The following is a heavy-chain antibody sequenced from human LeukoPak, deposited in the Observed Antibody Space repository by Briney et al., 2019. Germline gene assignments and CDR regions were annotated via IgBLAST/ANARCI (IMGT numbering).Heavy chain of an antibody. V-gene: IGHV4-34*01. D-gene: IGHD2-21*02. Sequence: SETLSLTCAVYGESFSGYYWSWIRQPPGKGLEWIGEINHSGSTNYNPSLKSRLTISVDTSKNQFSLKLSPVTAADTAVYYCARLRCGDCYPNWFDPWGQGTLVTVSS. J-gene: IGHJ5*02. CDR1: GESFSGYY. CDR2: INHSGST. CDR3: ARLRCGDCYPNWFDP.